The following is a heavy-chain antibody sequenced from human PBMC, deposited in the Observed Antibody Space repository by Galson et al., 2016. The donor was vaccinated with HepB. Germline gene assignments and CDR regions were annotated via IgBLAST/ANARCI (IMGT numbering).Heavy chain of an antibody. J-gene: IGHJ4*02. CDR3: ASYSYGNALGN. CDR1: GFILSNYW. V-gene: IGHV3-7*01. Sequence: SLRLSCAASGFILSNYWMCWVRQAPGKGLEWVANIQQGGGEKYYLDSVKGRFTVSRDNTKNSLYLQMDSLRAEDAAVYYCASYSYGNALGNWGQGTLVTVSS. CDR2: IQQGGGEK. D-gene: IGHD5-18*01.